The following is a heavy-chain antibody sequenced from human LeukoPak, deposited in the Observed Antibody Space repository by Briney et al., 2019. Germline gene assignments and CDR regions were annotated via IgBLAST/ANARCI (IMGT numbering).Heavy chain of an antibody. J-gene: IGHJ4*02. CDR1: GFTFSSYS. CDR2: ISSSSSYI. V-gene: IGHV3-21*01. CDR3: ARYYYDSSAFYYFGY. D-gene: IGHD3-22*01. Sequence: GGSLRLSCAASGFTFSSYSMNWVRQAPGKGLEWVSSISSSSSYIYYADSVKGRFTISRDNAKNSLYLQMNSLRAEDTAVYYCARYYYDSSAFYYFGYWGQGTLVTVSS.